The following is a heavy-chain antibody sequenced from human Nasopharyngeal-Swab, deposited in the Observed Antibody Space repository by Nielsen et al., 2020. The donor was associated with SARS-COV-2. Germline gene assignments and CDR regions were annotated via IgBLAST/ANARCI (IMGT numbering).Heavy chain of an antibody. J-gene: IGHJ4*02. CDR2: IYPGDSDT. D-gene: IGHD6-19*01. CDR1: GYSFTSYW. V-gene: IGHV5-51*01. Sequence: GESLKISCKGSGYSFTSYWIGWVRQMPGKGLEWMGIIYPGDSDTRYSPSFQGQVTISADKSISTAYLQWSSLKASDTAMYYCARLRYSSDWPAAFDYWGQGTLVTVSS. CDR3: ARLRYSSDWPAAFDY.